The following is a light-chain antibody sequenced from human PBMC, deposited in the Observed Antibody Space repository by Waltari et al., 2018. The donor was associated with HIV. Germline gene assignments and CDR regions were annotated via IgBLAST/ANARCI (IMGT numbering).Light chain of an antibody. V-gene: IGLV3-19*01. CDR3: NSRDSSGNHLV. CDR2: GKN. CDR1: SLRSYY. J-gene: IGLJ3*02. Sequence: SSELTQYPAVSVALGQTVRHPCQGDSLRSYYASWYQQKPGQAPVLVIYGKNNRPSGIPDRFSGSSSGNTASLTITGAQAEDEADYYCNSRDSSGNHLVFGGGTKLTVL.